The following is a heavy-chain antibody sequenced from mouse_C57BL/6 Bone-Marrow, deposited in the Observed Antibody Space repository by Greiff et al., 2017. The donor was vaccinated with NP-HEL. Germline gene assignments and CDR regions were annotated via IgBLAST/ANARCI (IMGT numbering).Heavy chain of an antibody. CDR3: ARGSIYYGGVWFAY. J-gene: IGHJ3*01. V-gene: IGHV1-7*01. CDR1: GYTFTSYW. Sequence: QVQLKESGAELAKPGASVKLSCKASGYTFTSYWMHWVKQRPGQGLEWIGYINPSSGYTKYNQKFKDKATVTADKSSSTAYMQLSSLTYEDSAVYYCARGSIYYGGVWFAYWGQGTLVTVSA. CDR2: INPSSGYT. D-gene: IGHD1-1*01.